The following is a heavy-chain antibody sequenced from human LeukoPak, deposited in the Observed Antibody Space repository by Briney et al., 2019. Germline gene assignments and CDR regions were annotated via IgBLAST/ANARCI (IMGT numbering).Heavy chain of an antibody. J-gene: IGHJ4*02. CDR3: ATPPTVTRNY. Sequence: GGSLRLSCAASGFTFSSYAMSWVRQAPGKGLEWVSSISGSGGRTHYADSVRGWFTISRDNSKNTLYLQMDSLRAEDTAVYYCATPPTVTRNYWGQGTLVTVSS. CDR1: GFTFSSYA. CDR2: ISGSGGRT. D-gene: IGHD4-17*01. V-gene: IGHV3-23*01.